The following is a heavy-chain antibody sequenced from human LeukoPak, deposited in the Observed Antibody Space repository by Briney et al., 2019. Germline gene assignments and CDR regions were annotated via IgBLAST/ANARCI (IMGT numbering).Heavy chain of an antibody. CDR1: GASISSYY. J-gene: IGHJ4*02. CDR3: ARENPSGYYNRPIDY. D-gene: IGHD3-22*01. Sequence: SETLSLTCTVSGASISSYYWSWIRQPPGKGLEWIGDIYYSGSIKYNPSLKSRVAMSVDTSKNQFSLKLSSVTAADTAIYYCARENPSGYYNRPIDYWGQGTLVTVSS. CDR2: IYYSGSI. V-gene: IGHV4-59*01.